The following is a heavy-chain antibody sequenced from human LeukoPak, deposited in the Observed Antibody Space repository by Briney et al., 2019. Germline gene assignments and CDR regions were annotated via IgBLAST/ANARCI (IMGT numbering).Heavy chain of an antibody. CDR2: IIPIFGTA. Sequence: ASVKVSCKASGGTFSSYAISWVRQAPGQGLEWMGGIIPIFGTANYAQKFQGRVTITTDESTSTAYMELSSLRSEDTAVYYCARAYDSSGYTPYFDYWGQGTLVTVSS. V-gene: IGHV1-69*05. CDR3: ARAYDSSGYTPYFDY. J-gene: IGHJ4*02. CDR1: GGTFSSYA. D-gene: IGHD3-22*01.